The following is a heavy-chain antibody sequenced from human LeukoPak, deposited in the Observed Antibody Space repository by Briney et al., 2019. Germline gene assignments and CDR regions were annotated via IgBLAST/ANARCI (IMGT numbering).Heavy chain of an antibody. D-gene: IGHD3-22*01. CDR3: ARQAWYYDRSAFDI. V-gene: IGHV4-59*08. J-gene: IGHJ3*02. CDR1: GGSISSYD. CDR2: IYYGGST. Sequence: SETLSLTCTVSGGSISSYDWSWIRQPPGKGLKWVGYIYYGGSTNYNPSLKSQVTISVDTSKNQFSLKLSSVTAADTAVYFCARQAWYYDRSAFDIWGQGTMVTVSS.